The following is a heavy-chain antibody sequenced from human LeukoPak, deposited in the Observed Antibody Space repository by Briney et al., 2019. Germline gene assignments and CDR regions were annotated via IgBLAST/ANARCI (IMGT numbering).Heavy chain of an antibody. D-gene: IGHD1-26*01. Sequence: ASVKVSCEASGYTFTNFYMHWVRQAPGQGLEWMGLINPSGGSTSYAQKFQGRVAMTRDTSTSTVYMELSSLRSEDTAVYYCARAHSGSYPGYWGQGTLLTVSS. V-gene: IGHV1-46*01. J-gene: IGHJ4*02. CDR3: ARAHSGSYPGY. CDR1: GYTFTNFY. CDR2: INPSGGST.